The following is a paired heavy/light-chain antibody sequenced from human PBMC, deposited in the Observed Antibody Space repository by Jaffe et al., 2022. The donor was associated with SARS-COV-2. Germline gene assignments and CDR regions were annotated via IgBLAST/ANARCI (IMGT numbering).Heavy chain of an antibody. V-gene: IGHV2-5*02. CDR2: IYWDNDK. J-gene: IGHJ4*02. Sequence: QITLQESGPTLVNPTQTLTLTCTFSGFSLTSRPVGVGWIRQPPGKALECLALIYWDNDKRYSPSLKSRLTITKDTSKNQVVLTMTNMDPMDTATYYCAHRRDYNGWWNWGDFDSWGQGTLVTVSS. CDR1: GFSLTSRPVG. D-gene: IGHD7-27*01. CDR3: AHRRDYNGWWNWGDFDS.
Light chain of an antibody. CDR3: SSGTSSSTL. Sequence: QSALTQPASVSGSPGQSITISCTGSSSDVGGNNFVSWYQQQSGKAPKLMIYEVVYRPSGVSNRFSGSKSGNTASLTISGLQAEDEADYYCSSGTSSSTLFGGGTKLTVL. J-gene: IGLJ2*01. V-gene: IGLV2-14*01. CDR2: EVV. CDR1: SSDVGGNNF.